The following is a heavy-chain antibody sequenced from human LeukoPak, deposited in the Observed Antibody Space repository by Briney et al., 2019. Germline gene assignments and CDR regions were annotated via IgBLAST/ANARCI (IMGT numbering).Heavy chain of an antibody. CDR2: ISISGGTI. V-gene: IGHV3-11*04. J-gene: IGHJ4*02. CDR1: GFTFIDYW. CDR3: ARVGQFDS. Sequence: GGSLRLSCAASGFTFIDYWMSWIRQAPGKGLEWISYISISGGTIYYAESVKGRFTISRDNAKSSLYLQMNSPRGEDTAVYYCARVGQFDSWGQGTLVTVSS.